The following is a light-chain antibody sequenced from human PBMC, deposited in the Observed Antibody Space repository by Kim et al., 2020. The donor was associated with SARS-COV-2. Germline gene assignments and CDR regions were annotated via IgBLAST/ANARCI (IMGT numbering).Light chain of an antibody. CDR2: GAS. V-gene: IGKV3-15*01. Sequence: EIILTQSPATLSMSPGERVTLSCGASQSLNNNLAWYQQRPGLAPRLLIHGASIRATGIPDRFSGSGSGTDFTLTISSLQSEDFAVYYCQQYNNWPPWTFGQGTKVDIK. CDR1: QSLNNN. CDR3: QQYNNWPPWT. J-gene: IGKJ1*01.